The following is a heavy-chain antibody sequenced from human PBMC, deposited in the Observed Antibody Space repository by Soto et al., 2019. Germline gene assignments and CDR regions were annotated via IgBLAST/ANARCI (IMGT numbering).Heavy chain of an antibody. J-gene: IGHJ6*02. Sequence: EASVKVSCKASGYTFTGYYMHWVRQAPGQGLEWMGWINPNSGGTNYAQKFQGRVTMTRDTSISTAYMELSRLRSDDTAVYYCARVITIFGVAPLGMDVWGQGXTVTVSS. V-gene: IGHV1-2*02. D-gene: IGHD3-3*01. CDR3: ARVITIFGVAPLGMDV. CDR1: GYTFTGYY. CDR2: INPNSGGT.